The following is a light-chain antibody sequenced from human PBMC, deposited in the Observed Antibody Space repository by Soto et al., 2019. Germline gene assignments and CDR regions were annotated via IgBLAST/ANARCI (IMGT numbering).Light chain of an antibody. V-gene: IGKV1-39*01. Sequence: IQMTQSPSSLSASVGDRVTITCRASQRISTYLNWFQQRPGKAPRLLIYAASTLRTGVSSNFSGSASGTDFTLTITSLQPEDFATYYCLQDYSYPRTFVQGTKLDIK. CDR1: QRISTY. J-gene: IGKJ1*01. CDR3: LQDYSYPRT. CDR2: AAS.